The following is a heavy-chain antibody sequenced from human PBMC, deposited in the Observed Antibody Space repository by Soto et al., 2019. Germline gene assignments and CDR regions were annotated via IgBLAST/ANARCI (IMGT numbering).Heavy chain of an antibody. J-gene: IGHJ4*02. D-gene: IGHD2-8*01. CDR3: ARHPGYAVPTVYAEHYVDY. Sequence: QLQLQESGPGLVKPSETLSLTCTVSGGSISSNNYYWGWIRQPPGKGLEWIGSIYYSGSTSCNPSLKGGVIMSVDTHKSQGSLRLSSVTAADTAVYYCARHPGYAVPTVYAEHYVDYWSQGILVTVSS. CDR2: IYYSGST. CDR1: GGSISSNNYY. V-gene: IGHV4-39*01.